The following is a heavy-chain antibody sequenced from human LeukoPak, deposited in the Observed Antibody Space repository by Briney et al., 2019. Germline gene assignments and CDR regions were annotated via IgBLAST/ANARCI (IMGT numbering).Heavy chain of an antibody. CDR2: INPNSGGT. J-gene: IGHJ6*03. CDR3: ARARGYSGSYYYYMDV. CDR1: GYTFTGYY. V-gene: IGHV1-2*02. D-gene: IGHD5-12*01. Sequence: ASVKVSCKASGYTFTGYYMHWVRQAPGQGLEWMGWINPNSGGTNYAQKFQGRVTMTRDTSISTAYMELSRLRSDDTAVYYCARARGYSGSYYYYMDVWGKGTTVTVSS.